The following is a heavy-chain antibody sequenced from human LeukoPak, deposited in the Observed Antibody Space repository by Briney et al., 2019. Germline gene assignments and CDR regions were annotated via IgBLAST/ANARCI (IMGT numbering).Heavy chain of an antibody. CDR3: ASSMVRTPLGEAPDY. Sequence: SVKVSCKASGGTFSSYAISWMRQAPGQGLEWMGRIIPILGIANYAQKFQGRVTITADKSTSTAYMELSSLRSEDTAVYYCASSMVRTPLGEAPDYWGQGTLVTVSS. CDR1: GGTFSSYA. J-gene: IGHJ4*02. D-gene: IGHD3-10*01. V-gene: IGHV1-69*04. CDR2: IIPILGIA.